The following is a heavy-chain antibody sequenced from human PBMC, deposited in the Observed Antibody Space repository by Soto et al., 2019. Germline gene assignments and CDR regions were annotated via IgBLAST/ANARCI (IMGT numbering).Heavy chain of an antibody. J-gene: IGHJ6*03. V-gene: IGHV4-34*01. Sequence: SETLSLTCAVYGGSFSGYYWSWIRQPPGKGLEWIGEINHSGSTNYNPSLKSRVTISVDTSKNQFSLKLSSVTAADTAVYYCARDLKYYDFWSGYYDHYYYCMDVWGKGTTVTVSS. CDR1: GGSFSGYY. CDR2: INHSGST. CDR3: ARDLKYYDFWSGYYDHYYYCMDV. D-gene: IGHD3-3*01.